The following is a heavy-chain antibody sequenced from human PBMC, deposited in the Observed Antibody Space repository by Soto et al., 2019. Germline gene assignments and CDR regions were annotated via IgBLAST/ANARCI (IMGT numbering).Heavy chain of an antibody. Sequence: SETLSLTCTVSGGSISSGGYYWSWIRQHPGKGLEWIGYIYYSGSTYYNPSLKSRVTISVDTSKNQFSLKLSSVTAADTAVYNFVREGYYSIGECSTPFDYWGRGTLDPVSS. CDR1: GGSISSGGYY. CDR3: VREGYYSIGECSTPFDY. V-gene: IGHV4-31*03. D-gene: IGHD2-8*01. CDR2: IYYSGST. J-gene: IGHJ4*02.